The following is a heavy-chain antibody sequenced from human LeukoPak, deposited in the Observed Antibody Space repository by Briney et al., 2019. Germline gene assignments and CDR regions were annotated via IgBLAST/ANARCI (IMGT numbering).Heavy chain of an antibody. V-gene: IGHV5-51*01. CDR1: GYSFTSYW. Sequence: GESLKIPCKGSGYSFTSYWIGWVRQMPGKGLEWMGIIYPGDSDTRYSPSFQGQVTISADKSISTAYLQWSSLKASDTAMYYCARLPDDCSSTCCYTYFDYWGQGTLVTVSS. CDR3: ARLPDDCSSTCCYTYFDY. D-gene: IGHD2-2*02. CDR2: IYPGDSDT. J-gene: IGHJ4*02.